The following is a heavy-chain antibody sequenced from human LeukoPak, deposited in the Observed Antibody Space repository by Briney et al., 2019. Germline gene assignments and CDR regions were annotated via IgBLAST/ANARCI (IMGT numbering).Heavy chain of an antibody. CDR3: ARGWGSAMIRGLAGDS. J-gene: IGHJ5*02. Sequence: SETLSLTCAVYGGSFSGYYWSWIRQPPGKGLEWIGEINHSGSTNYNPSLKSRVTISVDTSKNQFSLHVTSVTAADTAMYYCARGWGSAMIRGLAGDSWGQGTLVTVSS. CDR1: GGSFSGYY. D-gene: IGHD3-10*01. V-gene: IGHV4-34*01. CDR2: INHSGST.